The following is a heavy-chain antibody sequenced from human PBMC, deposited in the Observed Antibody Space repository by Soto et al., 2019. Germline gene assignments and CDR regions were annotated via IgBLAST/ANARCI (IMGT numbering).Heavy chain of an antibody. Sequence: SETLSLTCTVSGGSISSYYWSWIRQPPGKGLEWIGYIYYSGSTNYNPSLKSRITISVDTSKNQFSLKLSSVTAADTAVYYCARVDQLPNGGFDYWGQGTLVTVS. V-gene: IGHV4-59*01. CDR3: ARVDQLPNGGFDY. CDR2: IYYSGST. J-gene: IGHJ4*02. CDR1: GGSISSYY. D-gene: IGHD2-2*01.